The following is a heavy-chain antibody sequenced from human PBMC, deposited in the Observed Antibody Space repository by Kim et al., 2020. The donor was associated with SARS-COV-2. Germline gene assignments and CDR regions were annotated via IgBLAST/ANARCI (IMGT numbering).Heavy chain of an antibody. D-gene: IGHD6-13*01. V-gene: IGHV4-4*07. J-gene: IGHJ4*02. Sequence: ETLSLTCNVSGGSISSYCWSWIRQPAGKGLEWIGRICTSGSTNYNPSLESRITMSVDTSEKQCSLRLTSVTAADTAVYFCARDDGTFDYWGQGTLVTVSS. CDR2: ICTSGST. CDR3: ARDDGTFDY. CDR1: GGSISSYC.